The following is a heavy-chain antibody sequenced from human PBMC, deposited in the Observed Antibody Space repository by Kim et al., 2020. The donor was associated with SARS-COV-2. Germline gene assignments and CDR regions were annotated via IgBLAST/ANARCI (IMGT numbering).Heavy chain of an antibody. J-gene: IGHJ4*02. D-gene: IGHD2-21*02. CDR2: ISGSGGST. CDR1: GFTLSSYA. Sequence: GGSLRLSCAASGFTLSSYAMGWVRQAPGKGLEWVSGISGSGGSTYYADSVKGRFTISGDTSKNKLYLQMNSLRAEDTAVYYCAKAPTRVVTPKLYYFDYWGQGTLVTVSS. CDR3: AKAPTRVVTPKLYYFDY. V-gene: IGHV3-23*01.